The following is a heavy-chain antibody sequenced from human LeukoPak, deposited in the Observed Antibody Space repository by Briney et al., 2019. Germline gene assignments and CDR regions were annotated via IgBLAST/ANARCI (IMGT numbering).Heavy chain of an antibody. D-gene: IGHD2-15*01. J-gene: IGHJ3*01. CDR3: AKDFGRVVVAASA. CDR1: GFTFDSYT. CDR2: VTNSGGRT. V-gene: IGHV3-23*01. Sequence: GGSLRLSCAASGFTFDSYTMSWVRQTPGKGLERVSAVTNSGGRTYYADSVKGRFTISRDNSKNTVYLQMNSLRAEDTALYYCAKDFGRVVVAASAWGQGTMVTVSS.